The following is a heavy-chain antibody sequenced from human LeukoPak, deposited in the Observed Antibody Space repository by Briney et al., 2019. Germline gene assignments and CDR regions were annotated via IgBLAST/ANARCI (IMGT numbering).Heavy chain of an antibody. CDR2: INTDGSII. J-gene: IGHJ4*02. Sequence: GGSLRLSCVVSGFTFRSYWMHWVRQVSGKGLLWVSRINTDGSIITYADSVKGRFTISRDNAKNTLYLEMNSLTAADTAVYYCARPPPGQGFDYWGRGTLVTVSS. V-gene: IGHV3-74*03. CDR3: ARPPPGQGFDY. CDR1: GFTFRSYW. D-gene: IGHD3-10*01.